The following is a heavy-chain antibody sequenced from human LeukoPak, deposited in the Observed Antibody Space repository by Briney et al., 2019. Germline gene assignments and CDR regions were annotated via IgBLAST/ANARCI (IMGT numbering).Heavy chain of an antibody. CDR2: ISAYNGNT. Sequence: ASVKVSCKASGYTFTSYGISWVRQAPGQGLEWMGWISAYNGNTNYAQKLQGRVTMTTDTSTSTAYMELRSLRSDDTAVYYCARAGPMVRGVIPSRYWGQGTLVTVSS. J-gene: IGHJ4*02. CDR3: ARAGPMVRGVIPSRY. V-gene: IGHV1-18*01. CDR1: GYTFTSYG. D-gene: IGHD3-10*01.